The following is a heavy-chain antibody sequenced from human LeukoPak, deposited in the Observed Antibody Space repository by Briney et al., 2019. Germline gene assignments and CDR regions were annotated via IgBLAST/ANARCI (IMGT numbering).Heavy chain of an antibody. V-gene: IGHV1-69*04. CDR1: GGTFSSYA. CDR2: IIPIFGIA. D-gene: IGHD2-2*01. Sequence: ASVKVSCKASGGTFSSYAISWVRQAPGQGLEWMGRIIPIFGIANYAQKFQGRVTITADKSTSTAYMELSSLRSEDTAVYYCARDPSPGYCSSTSCYPEGYYGMDVWGQGTTVTVS. J-gene: IGHJ6*02. CDR3: ARDPSPGYCSSTSCYPEGYYGMDV.